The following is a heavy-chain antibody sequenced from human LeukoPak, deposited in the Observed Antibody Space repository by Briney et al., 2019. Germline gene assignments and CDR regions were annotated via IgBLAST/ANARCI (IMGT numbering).Heavy chain of an antibody. J-gene: IGHJ4*02. D-gene: IGHD4-11*01. V-gene: IGHV3-48*01. CDR3: ATLPKTTLYDY. Sequence: GGSLRLSCAASGFTFSNYSMNWVRQAPGKGLEWVSYISSSSSTIYYADSVKGRFTISRDNAKNALYLQMNSLRAEDTAVYYCATLPKTTLYDYWGQGTLVTVSS. CDR1: GFTFSNYS. CDR2: ISSSSSTI.